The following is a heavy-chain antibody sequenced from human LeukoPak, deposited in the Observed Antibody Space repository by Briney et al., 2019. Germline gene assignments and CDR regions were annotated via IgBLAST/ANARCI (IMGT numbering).Heavy chain of an antibody. D-gene: IGHD4-17*01. CDR3: AKDIYGDHSAFDL. J-gene: IGHJ2*01. Sequence: GRSLRLSCAASGFTFDDYAMHWVRQAPGKGLEWVSGISWNSGSIGYADSVKGRFTISRDNAKNSLYLQMNSQRAEDTALYYCAKDIYGDHSAFDLWGRGTLVTVSS. V-gene: IGHV3-9*01. CDR1: GFTFDDYA. CDR2: ISWNSGSI.